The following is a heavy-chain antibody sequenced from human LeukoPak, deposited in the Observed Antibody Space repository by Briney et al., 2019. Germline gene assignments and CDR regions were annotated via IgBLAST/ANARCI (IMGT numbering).Heavy chain of an antibody. J-gene: IGHJ4*02. D-gene: IGHD1-26*01. V-gene: IGHV3-74*01. Sequence: GGSLRLSCAASGFTFSNYWMHWVRQAPGMGLVWVSHINSDGSGTSYADSVKGRFTISRDNAKNTLYLQMNSLRAEDTAVYYCATSQYSGSYHTDWGQGPLVTVSS. CDR2: INSDGSGT. CDR1: GFTFSNYW. CDR3: ATSQYSGSYHTD.